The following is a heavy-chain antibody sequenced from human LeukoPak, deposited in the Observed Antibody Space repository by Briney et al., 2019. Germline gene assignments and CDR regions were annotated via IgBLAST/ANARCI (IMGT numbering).Heavy chain of an antibody. CDR2: ISYDGSNK. V-gene: IGHV3-30*18. CDR3: AKGGPGEKGYFQQ. CDR1: VFTLSSYG. Sequence: PGGSLRLSCAASVFTLSSYGMHWVRQAPGKGLEWVAVISYDGSNKYNADSVKGRFTIPRDNSQKTLYLQMNSQRDENTAVYFCAKGGPGEKGYFQQWGQGTLLTVS. J-gene: IGHJ1*01. D-gene: IGHD3-16*01.